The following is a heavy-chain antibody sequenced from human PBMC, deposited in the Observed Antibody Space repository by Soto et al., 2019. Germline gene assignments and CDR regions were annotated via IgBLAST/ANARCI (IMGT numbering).Heavy chain of an antibody. CDR3: ARSTAMVMPFFYY. D-gene: IGHD5-18*01. CDR2: INPNSGGT. J-gene: IGHJ4*02. V-gene: IGHV1-2*02. CDR1: GYTFPGYY. Sequence: ASVKVACKASGYTFPGYYMHWVRQAPGQGLEWMGWINPNSGGTNYAQKFQGRVTMTRDTSISTAYMELSRLRSDDTAVYYCARSTAMVMPFFYYWGQGTLVTVSS.